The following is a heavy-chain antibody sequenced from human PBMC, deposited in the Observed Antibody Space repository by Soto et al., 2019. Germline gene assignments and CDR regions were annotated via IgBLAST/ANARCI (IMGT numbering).Heavy chain of an antibody. D-gene: IGHD3-10*01. V-gene: IGHV3-33*01. CDR3: ARERGVYGSGSYYPPYYYYYGMDV. J-gene: IGHJ6*02. CDR2: IWYDGSNK. Sequence: PGGSLRLSCAASGFTFSSYGMHWVRQAPGKGLEWVAVIWYDGSNKYYADSVKGRFTISRDNSKNTLYLQMNSLRAEDTAVYYFARERGVYGSGSYYPPYYYYYGMDVWGQGPTVTVSS. CDR1: GFTFSSYG.